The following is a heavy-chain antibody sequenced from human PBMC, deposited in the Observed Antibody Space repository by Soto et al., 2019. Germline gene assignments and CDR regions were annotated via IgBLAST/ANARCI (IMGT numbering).Heavy chain of an antibody. CDR2: IYYSGST. CDR3: ARNLGYRLGCFDH. D-gene: IGHD2-2*01. J-gene: IGHJ4*02. Sequence: KTSETLSLTCTVSGGSISSYYWSWIRQPPGKGLEWIGYIYYSGSTDYNPSLKSRVTISVDTSKSQFSLKLSSVTAADTAVYYCARNLGYRLGCFDHWGQGTLVTVSS. CDR1: GGSISSYY. V-gene: IGHV4-59*01.